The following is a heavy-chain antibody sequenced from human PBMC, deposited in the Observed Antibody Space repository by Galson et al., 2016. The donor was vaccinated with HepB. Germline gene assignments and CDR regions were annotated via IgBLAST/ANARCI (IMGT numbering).Heavy chain of an antibody. J-gene: IGHJ4*02. CDR2: IKSKTDGGTT. CDR3: TTYYYDSPFDY. V-gene: IGHV3-15*01. Sequence: SLRLSCAASGFTFSNAWMSWVRQAPGKGLEWVGRIKSKTDGGTTDYAAPVKGRFSISRDDSKNTLYLQMNSLKTEDTAVYYCTTYYYDSPFDYWGQGTLVTVSS. CDR1: GFTFSNAW. D-gene: IGHD3-22*01.